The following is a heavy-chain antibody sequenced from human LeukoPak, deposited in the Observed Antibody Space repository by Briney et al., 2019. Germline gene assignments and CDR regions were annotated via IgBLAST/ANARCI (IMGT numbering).Heavy chain of an antibody. CDR1: GFTFSSYG. CDR3: AKEYSSGWVPYYYYGMDV. J-gene: IGHJ6*02. V-gene: IGHV3-30*18. CDR2: ISYDGSNK. Sequence: AGRSLRLSCAASGFTFSSYGMHWVRQAPGKGLEWVAVISYDGSNKYYADSVKGRFTISRDNSKNTLYLQMNSLRAEDTAVYYCAKEYSSGWVPYYYYGMDVWGQGTTVTASS. D-gene: IGHD6-19*01.